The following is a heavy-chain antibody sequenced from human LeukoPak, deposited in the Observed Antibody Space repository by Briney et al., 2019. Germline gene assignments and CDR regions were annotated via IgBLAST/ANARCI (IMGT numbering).Heavy chain of an antibody. V-gene: IGHV3-30*04. J-gene: IGHJ4*02. CDR1: GFTFSSYA. CDR2: ISYDGSNK. Sequence: GGSLRLSCAASGFTFSSYAMHWVRQAPGKGLEWVAVISYDGSNKYYADSMKGRFIISRDNSKNTLYLQVNSLRAEDTAVYYCARVDCSGGSCYLRPFDYWGQGTLVTVSS. CDR3: ARVDCSGGSCYLRPFDY. D-gene: IGHD2-15*01.